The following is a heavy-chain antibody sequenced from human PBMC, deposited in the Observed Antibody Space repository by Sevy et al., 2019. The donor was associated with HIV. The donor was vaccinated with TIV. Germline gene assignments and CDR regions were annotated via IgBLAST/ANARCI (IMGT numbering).Heavy chain of an antibody. CDR1: GFTFSSYA. D-gene: IGHD3-22*01. CDR2: ISGSGGST. CDR3: AKTVYYDSSGYYYEPSAFDI. V-gene: IGHV3-23*01. Sequence: GGSLRLSCAASGFTFSSYAMSWVRQAPGKGLEWVSAISGSGGSTYYADSVKGRFTISRDNSKNTLYLQMNSLRAEDMAVYYCAKTVYYDSSGYYYEPSAFDIWGQRTMVTVSS. J-gene: IGHJ3*02.